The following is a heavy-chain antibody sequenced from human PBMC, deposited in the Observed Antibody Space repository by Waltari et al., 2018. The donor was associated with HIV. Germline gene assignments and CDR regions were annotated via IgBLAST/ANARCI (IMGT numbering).Heavy chain of an antibody. CDR2: ISDDGGTK. CDR1: GFTFSSYG. D-gene: IGHD3-22*01. J-gene: IGHJ4*02. V-gene: IGHV3-30*18. Sequence: QFHLVESGGGVVQPGRSLRLSCATSGFTFSSYGMHWVRQAPGKGLNGMAVISDDGGTKYYADSVKCRFIISRDNSRNTLYLQLSTLRPEDTALYFCVKAKVVSAYYYSLEYWGQGTLVTVSS. CDR3: VKAKVVSAYYYSLEY.